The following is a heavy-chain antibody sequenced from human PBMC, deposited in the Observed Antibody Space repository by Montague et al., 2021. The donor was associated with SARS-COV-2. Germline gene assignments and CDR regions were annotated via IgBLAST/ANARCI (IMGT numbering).Heavy chain of an antibody. J-gene: IGHJ4*02. D-gene: IGHD5-24*01. CDR2: IYYSGCT. V-gene: IGHV4-59*01. Sequence: SETLSLTCTVSGGSISSYYWSWIRQPPGKGLEWIGYIYYSGCTNYNPSLKSRVTISVDTSKNQFSLKLSSVTAADTAVYYCARVFPRWLQFDPYFDYWGQGTLVTVSS. CDR3: ARVFPRWLQFDPYFDY. CDR1: GGSISSYY.